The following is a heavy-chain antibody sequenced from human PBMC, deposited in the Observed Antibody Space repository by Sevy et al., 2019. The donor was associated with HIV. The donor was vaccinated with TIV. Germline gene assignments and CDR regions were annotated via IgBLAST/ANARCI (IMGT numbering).Heavy chain of an antibody. D-gene: IGHD3-22*01. CDR3: ATTKDYYDSSAYPFDY. V-gene: IGHV1-24*01. CDR2: FDPEDDET. Sequence: ASGKVSCKVSGYTLTGFSMHWVRQAPGKGLEWMATFDPEDDETIYAQKFQGRVTMTEDTSTDIAYMELSSLRSEDTAVYYCATTKDYYDSSAYPFDYWGQGTLVTVSS. CDR1: GYTLTGFS. J-gene: IGHJ4*02.